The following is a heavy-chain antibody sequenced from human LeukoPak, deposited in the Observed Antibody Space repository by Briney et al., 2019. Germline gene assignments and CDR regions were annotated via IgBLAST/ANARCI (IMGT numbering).Heavy chain of an antibody. V-gene: IGHV3-30*02. CDR3: VKDFHNSWTFDY. CDR1: GFTFSTCG. D-gene: IGHD6-13*01. CDR2: INDGGNRR. Sequence: GGSLRLSCAASGFTFSTCGMHWVRQAPGKGLEWVAFINDGGNRRDYADSVKGRLTISRDTSKNILYLQMNSLRVEDTAIYYCVKDFHNSWTFDYWGQGTLVTVSS. J-gene: IGHJ4*02.